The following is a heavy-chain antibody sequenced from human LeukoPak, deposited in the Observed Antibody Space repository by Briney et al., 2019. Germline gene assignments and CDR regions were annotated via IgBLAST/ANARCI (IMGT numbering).Heavy chain of an antibody. CDR3: ARHNYGYDY. Sequence: PGGSLRLSCAVSGFTFRSYWMHWVRQAPGKGLVWVSHIHSDGSSTSYAASVQGRFTISRDNAKHTLYLQMNSLRPDDTAVYYCARHNYGYDYWGQGTLVTVSS. V-gene: IGHV3-74*01. J-gene: IGHJ4*02. CDR1: GFTFRSYW. D-gene: IGHD3-10*01. CDR2: IHSDGSST.